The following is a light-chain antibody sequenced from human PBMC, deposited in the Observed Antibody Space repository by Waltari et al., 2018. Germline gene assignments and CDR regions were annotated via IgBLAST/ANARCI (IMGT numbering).Light chain of an antibody. CDR1: QIVSNS. CDR2: GAS. J-gene: IGKJ5*01. V-gene: IGKV1-39*01. Sequence: DIEMTQTRSSLSSSVGDRVTITCRASQIVSNSLNWYQQKPGKAPKLLIFGASNLHSGVAAKFSGSGSGTDFTLTISSLQPEDSATYYCQQTSRTPITFGQGTRVEIK. CDR3: QQTSRTPIT.